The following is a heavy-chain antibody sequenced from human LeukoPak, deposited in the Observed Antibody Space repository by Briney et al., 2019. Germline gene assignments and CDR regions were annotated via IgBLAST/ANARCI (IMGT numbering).Heavy chain of an antibody. Sequence: SETLSLTCTVSGGSISTYYWSWIRQPPGKGLEWIGYIYDSGSPNYNPSLKSRVSISPDTPKNQFSLKLRSVTAADTAVYYCARGVMNGYYYYGLDVWGQGTTVTVSS. CDR2: IYDSGSP. J-gene: IGHJ6*02. D-gene: IGHD3-16*01. V-gene: IGHV4-59*01. CDR3: ARGVMNGYYYYGLDV. CDR1: GGSISTYY.